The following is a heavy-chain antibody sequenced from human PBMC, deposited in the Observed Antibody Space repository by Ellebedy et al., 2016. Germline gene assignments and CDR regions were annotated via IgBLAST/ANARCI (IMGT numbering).Heavy chain of an antibody. CDR3: ARQFNHDTLTAYLVGLDP. J-gene: IGHJ5*02. D-gene: IGHD3-9*01. V-gene: IGHV4-4*02. CDR2: IYHSGST. Sequence: SETLSLXCAVSGAFISSHNWWSWVRQAPGKGLEWIAEIYHSGSTNYNPSLKSRVTISVDKSKNQFSLKLSSVTAADTAVYYCARQFNHDTLTAYLVGLDPWGQGTLITVSS. CDR1: GAFISSHNW.